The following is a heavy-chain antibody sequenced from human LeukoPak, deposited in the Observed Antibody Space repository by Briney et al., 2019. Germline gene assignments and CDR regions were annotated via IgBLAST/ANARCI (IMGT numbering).Heavy chain of an antibody. V-gene: IGHV4-59*01. D-gene: IGHD3-10*01. CDR1: GGSISGYY. J-gene: IGHJ4*02. CDR2: IFYSGST. Sequence: SETLSLTCTVSGGSISGYYWGWIRQPPGKGLEYIGWIFYSGSTKYNPSLNSRITISVDMSKNQFSLGLSPVTAADTAVYFCARHFNSGTYPLDSWGQGTLVTVSS. CDR3: ARHFNSGTYPLDS.